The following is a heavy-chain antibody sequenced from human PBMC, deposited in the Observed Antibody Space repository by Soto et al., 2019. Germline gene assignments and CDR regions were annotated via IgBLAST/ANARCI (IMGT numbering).Heavy chain of an antibody. Sequence: SETLSLTCTVSGGSVSSGSYYWSWIRQPPGKGLEWIGYIYYSGSTSYHPSLKSRVTISVDTSKNQFSLKLSSVTAADTAVYYCARAYYRARFDPWGQGTLVTVSS. CDR3: ARAYYRARFDP. J-gene: IGHJ5*02. D-gene: IGHD3-10*01. CDR2: IYYSGST. CDR1: GGSVSSGSYY. V-gene: IGHV4-61*01.